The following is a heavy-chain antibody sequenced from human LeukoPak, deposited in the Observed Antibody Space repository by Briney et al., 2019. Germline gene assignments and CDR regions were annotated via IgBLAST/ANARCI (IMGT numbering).Heavy chain of an antibody. Sequence: QPGGSLRLSCAASGFTFSSYWMHWVRQAPGKGLGWVSRINSDGSTTSYADSVQGRFTFSRDNAKNTVYLQINSLSAEDTAVYYCTFSSYGDHVGVDAFDIWGQGTMVTVSS. CDR3: TFSSYGDHVGVDAFDI. CDR1: GFTFSSYW. CDR2: INSDGSTT. V-gene: IGHV3-74*01. J-gene: IGHJ3*02. D-gene: IGHD4-17*01.